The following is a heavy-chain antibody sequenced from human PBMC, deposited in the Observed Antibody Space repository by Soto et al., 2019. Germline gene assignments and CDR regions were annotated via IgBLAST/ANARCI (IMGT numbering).Heavy chain of an antibody. V-gene: IGHV3-23*04. CDR2: ISGSGSVT. Sequence: DVQLVESGGGLIQPGESLRLSCAASGFSFRSYGLSWVRQAPGKGLEWVSDISGSGSVTNYADSVKGRFTISRDNSNNTLFLQMNSLRAEDTAVYYCAKGGVAAARGYFDYWGQGTLVTVSS. J-gene: IGHJ4*02. CDR1: GFSFRSYG. CDR3: AKGGVAAARGYFDY. D-gene: IGHD6-13*01.